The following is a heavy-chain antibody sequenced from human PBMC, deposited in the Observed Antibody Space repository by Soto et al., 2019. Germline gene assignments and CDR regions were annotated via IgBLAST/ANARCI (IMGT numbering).Heavy chain of an antibody. D-gene: IGHD4-4*01. V-gene: IGHV3-33*01. CDR2: IWYDGSNK. J-gene: IGHJ4*02. CDR1: GFTFSSYG. CDR3: ARDLRATVTAYYFDY. Sequence: GGSLRLSCAASGFTFSSYGMHWVRQAPGKGLEWVAVIWYDGSNKYYADSVKGRFTISRDNSKNTLYLQMNSLRAEDTAVYYCARDLRATVTAYYFDYWGQGTLVTVSS.